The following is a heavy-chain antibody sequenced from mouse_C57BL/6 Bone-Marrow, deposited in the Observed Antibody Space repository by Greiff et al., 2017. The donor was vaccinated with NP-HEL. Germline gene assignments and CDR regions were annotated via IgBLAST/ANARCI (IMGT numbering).Heavy chain of an antibody. V-gene: IGHV1-64*01. D-gene: IGHD1-1*01. CDR3: ARFTTVVARDY. Sequence: QVQLQQPGAELVKPGASVKLSCKASGYTFTSYWMHWVKQRPGQGLEWIGMIHPNSGSTNYNEKFKSKATLTVDKSSSTAYMQLSSLTAEDSAVYVCARFTTVVARDYWGQGTTLTVSS. J-gene: IGHJ2*01. CDR1: GYTFTSYW. CDR2: IHPNSGST.